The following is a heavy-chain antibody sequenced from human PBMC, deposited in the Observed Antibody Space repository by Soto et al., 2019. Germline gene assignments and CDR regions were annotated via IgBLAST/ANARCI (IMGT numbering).Heavy chain of an antibody. D-gene: IGHD2-2*01. CDR1: GYTFTNYG. V-gene: IGHV1-18*01. CDR2: INTYNGNT. J-gene: IGHJ5*02. Sequence: GASVKVSCKASGYTFTNYGISWVRQAPGQGLEWMGWINTYNGNTNHAQKLQGRVTMTTDTSTSTAYMELRSLRSDDTAVYYCARVSRVPAATYFDPWGQGTLVTVSS. CDR3: ARVSRVPAATYFDP.